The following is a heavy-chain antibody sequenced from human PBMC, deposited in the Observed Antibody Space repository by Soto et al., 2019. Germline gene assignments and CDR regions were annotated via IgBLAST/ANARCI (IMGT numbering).Heavy chain of an antibody. CDR2: INAGNGNT. V-gene: IGHV1-3*01. Sequence: ASVKVSCKASGYTFTSYAMHWVRQAPGQRFEWMGWINAGNGNTKYSQKFQGRVTITRDTSASTAYMELSSLRSEDTAVYYCARGHDDMLTGYYYHFDYWGQGTLVTGSS. CDR3: ARGHDDMLTGYYYHFDY. CDR1: GYTFTSYA. J-gene: IGHJ4*02. D-gene: IGHD3-9*01.